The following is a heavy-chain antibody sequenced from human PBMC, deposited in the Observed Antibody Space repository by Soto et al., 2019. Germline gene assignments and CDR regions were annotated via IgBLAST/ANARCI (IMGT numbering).Heavy chain of an antibody. CDR1: GGSISSYY. V-gene: IGHV4-59*08. Sequence: QVQLQESGPGLVKPSETLSLTCTVSGGSISSYYWSWIRQPPGKGLEWIGYIYYSGSTNYNPSLKSRFTISVDPSKNQFSLKLSSVTAADTAVYYWARHRGQWLALGRAFDYWGQGTLVTVSS. CDR3: ARHRGQWLALGRAFDY. D-gene: IGHD6-19*01. J-gene: IGHJ4*02. CDR2: IYYSGST.